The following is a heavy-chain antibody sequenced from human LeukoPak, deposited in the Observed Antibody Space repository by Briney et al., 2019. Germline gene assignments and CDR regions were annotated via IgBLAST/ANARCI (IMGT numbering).Heavy chain of an antibody. CDR1: GFSFSTYS. J-gene: IGHJ4*02. CDR2: IGSSPTYT. Sequence: AGGSLRLSCAASGFSFSTYSMNWVRQAPGKGLEWVSSIGSSPTYTFYAASVKGRFTISRDNAKNSLFLQMNSLTAEDTAVYYRTRDPSDYWGQGTLVTVSS. V-gene: IGHV3-21*06. CDR3: TRDPSDY.